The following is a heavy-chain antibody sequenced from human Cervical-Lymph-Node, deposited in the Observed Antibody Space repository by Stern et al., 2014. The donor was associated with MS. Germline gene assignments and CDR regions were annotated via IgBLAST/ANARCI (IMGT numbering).Heavy chain of an antibody. CDR1: GGSVSSTGFY. D-gene: IGHD3-3*02. CDR2: IYYSGST. CDR3: ARSFSAPGDYFDP. V-gene: IGHV4-31*01. J-gene: IGHJ5*02. Sequence: QVQLVESGPGLVRPSQALSLTCTVSGGSVSSTGFYWSWIRQLPGKGLEWIGHIYYSGSTDYNPSLKSLVTISVDTFKNQFSLKLGSVTAADTAVYYCARSFSAPGDYFDPWGQGTLVTVSS.